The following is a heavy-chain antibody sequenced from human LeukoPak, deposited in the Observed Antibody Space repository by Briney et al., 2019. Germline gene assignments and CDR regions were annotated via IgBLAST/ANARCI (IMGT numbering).Heavy chain of an antibody. D-gene: IGHD2-15*01. CDR1: GFTFSSYS. Sequence: GGSLRLSCAASGFTFSSYSMNWVRQAPGKGLEWVSSISSSSSYIYYADSVKGRFTISRDNAKNSLYLQMNSLRAEDTAVYYCARDLTDCSGGSCYLKTEIDYWGQGTLVTVSS. CDR3: ARDLTDCSGGSCYLKTEIDY. CDR2: ISSSSSYI. J-gene: IGHJ4*02. V-gene: IGHV3-21*01.